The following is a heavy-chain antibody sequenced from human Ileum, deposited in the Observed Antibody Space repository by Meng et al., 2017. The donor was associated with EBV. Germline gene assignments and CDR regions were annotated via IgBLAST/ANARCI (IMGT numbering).Heavy chain of an antibody. CDR1: GPSLNNDNW. CDR2: TYRGVST. Sequence: AWGPGLVRAPDCRSLPCTVSGPSLNNDNWWGWVRQPPGRWLRWNGETYRGVSTNINPSLHSRAPISIVKSTNLFTLKVTTATATDTVVLSCARGFSHRHWSDYKCLGLNWFDPWGQGTLVTVSS. V-gene: IGHV4-4*01. CDR3: ARGFSHRHWSDYKCLGLNWFDP. D-gene: IGHD3-10*01. J-gene: IGHJ5*02.